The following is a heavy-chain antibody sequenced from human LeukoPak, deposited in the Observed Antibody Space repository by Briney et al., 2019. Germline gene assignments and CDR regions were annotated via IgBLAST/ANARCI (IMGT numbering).Heavy chain of an antibody. D-gene: IGHD3-10*01. V-gene: IGHV1-69*06. CDR3: ARGNGSGREYNWFDP. CDR1: GGTFSSYA. CDR2: IIPIFGTA. Sequence: SVKVSCKASGGTFSSYAISWVRQAPGQGLEWMGGIIPIFGTANYAQKFQGRVTITADKSTSTAYMELSSLRSEDTAVYYCARGNGSGREYNWFDPWGQGTLVTVSS. J-gene: IGHJ5*02.